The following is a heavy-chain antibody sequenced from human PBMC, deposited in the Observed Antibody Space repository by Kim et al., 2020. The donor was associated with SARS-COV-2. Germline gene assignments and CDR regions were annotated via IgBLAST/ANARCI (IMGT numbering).Heavy chain of an antibody. V-gene: IGHV3-48*02. CDR2: ISSSSSTI. D-gene: IGHD3-16*01. J-gene: IGHJ3*02. CDR1: GFTFSSYS. Sequence: GESLKISCAASGFTFSSYSMNWVRQAPGKGLEWVSYISSSSSTIYYADSVKGRFTISRDNAKNSLYLQMNSLRDEDTAVYYCARKRWGKQNDAFDIWGQGTMVTVSS. CDR3: ARKRWGKQNDAFDI.